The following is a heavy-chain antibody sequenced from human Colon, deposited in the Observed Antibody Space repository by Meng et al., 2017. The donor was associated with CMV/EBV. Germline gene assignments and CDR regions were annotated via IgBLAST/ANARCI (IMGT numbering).Heavy chain of an antibody. V-gene: IGHV4-59*01. J-gene: IGHJ4*02. CDR1: GDSSGSYY. D-gene: IGHD2/OR15-2a*01. CDR2: VSYTGSA. CDR3: ARAQNVIPELFDS. Sequence: SETLSLTCSVSGDSSGSYYWSWLRQPPGKGLEWIGYVSYTGSATYNPALESRVTISVTTPESQFSLKPSSVTAADSAVYYCARAQNVIPELFDSWGQGTLVTVSS.